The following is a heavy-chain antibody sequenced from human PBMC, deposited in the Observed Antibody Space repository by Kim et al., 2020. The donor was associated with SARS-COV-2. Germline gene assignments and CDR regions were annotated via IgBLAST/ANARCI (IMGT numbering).Heavy chain of an antibody. V-gene: IGHV5-10-1*01. D-gene: IGHD3-10*01. CDR1: GYSFTSYW. CDR3: ARLIYYGSGSYVYYYGMDV. Sequence: GESLKISCKGSGYSFTSYWISWVRQMPGKGLEWMGRIDPSDSYTNYSPSFQGHVTISADKSISTAYLQWSSLKASDTAMYYCARLIYYGSGSYVYYYGMDVWGQGTTVTVSS. J-gene: IGHJ6*02. CDR2: IDPSDSYT.